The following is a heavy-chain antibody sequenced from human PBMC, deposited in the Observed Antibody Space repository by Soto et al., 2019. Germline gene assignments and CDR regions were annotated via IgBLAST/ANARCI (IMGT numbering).Heavy chain of an antibody. V-gene: IGHV3-15*01. CDR3: TTVLRYFDWLDN. CDR1: GVTFSNAW. J-gene: IGHJ5*02. D-gene: IGHD3-9*01. Sequence: GGSLRLSCAASGVTFSNAWMSWVRQAPGKGLEWVGRIKSKTDGGTTDYAAPVKGRFTISRDDSKNTLYLQMNSLKTEDTAVYYCTTVLRYFDWLDNWGQGTLVTVSS. CDR2: IKSKTDGGTT.